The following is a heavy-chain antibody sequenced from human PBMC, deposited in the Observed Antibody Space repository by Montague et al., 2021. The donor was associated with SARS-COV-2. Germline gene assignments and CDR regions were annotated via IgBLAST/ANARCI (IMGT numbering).Heavy chain of an antibody. CDR3: ARAQNTCFIANCVDYFEV. J-gene: IGHJ4*02. V-gene: IGHV4-59*01. CDR1: GGSISSYY. D-gene: IGHD1-1*01. Sequence: SETLSLTCEVSGGSISSYYWSWIRQSPGKGLEWIGYVHYTGSTKYNPSLKTRVTLSLDTPKNRLSLKLSSVTAADTAVYYCARAQNTCFIANCVDYFEVWGQGALVTVSS. CDR2: VHYTGST.